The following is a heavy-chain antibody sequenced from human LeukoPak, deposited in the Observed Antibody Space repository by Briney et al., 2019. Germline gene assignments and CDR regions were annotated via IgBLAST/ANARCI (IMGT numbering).Heavy chain of an antibody. D-gene: IGHD3-10*01. J-gene: IGHJ3*02. V-gene: IGHV5-51*01. Sequence: GESLKISCKSSGYTFITYWIGWVRQMPGKGLEWMGIIYPSDSDSRYSPSFQGQVTISADKSINTAYLQWSSLKASDTAIYYCARVNYGSGPYDAFGIWGQGTMVTVTS. CDR2: IYPSDSDS. CDR3: ARVNYGSGPYDAFGI. CDR1: GYTFITYW.